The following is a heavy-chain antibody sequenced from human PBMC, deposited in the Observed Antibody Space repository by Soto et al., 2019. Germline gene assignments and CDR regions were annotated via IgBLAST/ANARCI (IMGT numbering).Heavy chain of an antibody. CDR3: AREHYISGYLVAPD. J-gene: IGHJ4*02. Sequence: SETLSLTCAVSGYSISSGYYWGWVRQPPGKGLEWIGRFHHSGRISYNPSLKTRVTMSADMSKNEFSPKLSFLTAADTAVYYYAREHYISGYLVAPDWGQGAVVT. CDR1: GYSISSGYY. CDR2: FHHSGRI. D-gene: IGHD6-25*01. V-gene: IGHV4-38-2*02.